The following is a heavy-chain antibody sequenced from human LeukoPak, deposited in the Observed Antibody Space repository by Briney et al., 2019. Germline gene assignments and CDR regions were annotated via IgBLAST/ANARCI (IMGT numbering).Heavy chain of an antibody. CDR3: ARVRVHNWNDALDY. CDR1: GYTLTELS. J-gene: IGHJ4*02. V-gene: IGHV1-24*01. CDR2: FAPEDGET. D-gene: IGHD1-1*01. Sequence: ASVKVSCKVSGYTLTELSMHWVRQAPGKGLEWMGNFAPEDGETIYAQKFQGRVTMTRDTSTSTVYMELSSLRSEDTAVYYCARVRVHNWNDALDYWGQGTLVTVSS.